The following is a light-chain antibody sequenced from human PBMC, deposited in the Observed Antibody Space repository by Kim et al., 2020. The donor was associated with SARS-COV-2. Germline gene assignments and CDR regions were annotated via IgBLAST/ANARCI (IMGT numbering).Light chain of an antibody. V-gene: IGLV2-14*03. CDR1: TSDIGAYNF. J-gene: IGLJ2*01. CDR3: SSNTKTLTVI. Sequence: QSVLTQPASVSASPGQSITISCTGTTSDIGAYNFVSWYQQYPGKAPKLMIYDVTRRPSGVSDRFSGSKSGNTASLTISGLQSDDEAHYYCSSNTKTLTVIFGGGTQLTVL. CDR2: DVT.